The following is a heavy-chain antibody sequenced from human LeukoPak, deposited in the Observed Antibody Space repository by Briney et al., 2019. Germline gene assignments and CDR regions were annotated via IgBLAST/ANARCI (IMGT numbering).Heavy chain of an antibody. V-gene: IGHV3-23*01. D-gene: IGHD4-17*01. J-gene: IGHJ4*02. CDR3: VLPYDYGDYVFDY. CDR2: ISGSGGST. CDR1: GFTFSSYA. Sequence: GGSLRLSCAASGFTFSSYAMSWVRQAPGKGLEWVSAISGSGGSTYYADSVKGRFTISRDNSKNTLYLQMNSLRAEDAAVYYCVLPYDYGDYVFDYWGQGTLVTVSS.